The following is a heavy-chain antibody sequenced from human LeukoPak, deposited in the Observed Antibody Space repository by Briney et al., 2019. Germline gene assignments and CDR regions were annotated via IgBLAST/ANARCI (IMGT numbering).Heavy chain of an antibody. CDR3: AKTYYDFWSPDAFDI. J-gene: IGHJ3*02. V-gene: IGHV3-23*01. CDR2: ISGSGGST. Sequence: GGSLRLSCAASGFTFSSYAMSWFRQAPGKGLEGVSAISGSGGSTYYADSVKGRFTISRDNSKNTLYLQMNSLRAEDTAVYYCAKTYYDFWSPDAFDIWGQGTMVTVSS. CDR1: GFTFSSYA. D-gene: IGHD3-3*01.